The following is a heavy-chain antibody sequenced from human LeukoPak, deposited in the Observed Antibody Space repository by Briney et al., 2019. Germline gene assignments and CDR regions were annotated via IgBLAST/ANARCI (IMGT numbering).Heavy chain of an antibody. CDR1: GFTFSSYS. CDR2: ISGSGDNT. J-gene: IGHJ4*02. CDR3: AKGRGTAVTSAANY. V-gene: IGHV3-23*01. D-gene: IGHD4-17*01. Sequence: GESLKISCAASGFTFSSYSMNWVRQAPGKGLEWVLSISGSGDNTYYADSVKDRFSISRDNSKTTVSLQMNSLRAEDTAVYYCAKGRGTAVTSAANYWGQGTLVTVSS.